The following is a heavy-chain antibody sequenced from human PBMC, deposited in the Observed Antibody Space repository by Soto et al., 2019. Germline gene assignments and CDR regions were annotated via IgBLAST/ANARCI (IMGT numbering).Heavy chain of an antibody. V-gene: IGHV3-23*01. CDR3: ATDRSITMIVVVITSFDY. Sequence: GGSLRLSCAASGFTFSSYAMSWVRQAPGKGLEWVSAISGSGGSTYYADSVKGRFTISRDNSKNTLYLQMNSLRAEDTAVYYCATDRSITMIVVVITSFDYWGQGTLVTVSS. D-gene: IGHD3-22*01. CDR1: GFTFSSYA. CDR2: ISGSGGST. J-gene: IGHJ4*02.